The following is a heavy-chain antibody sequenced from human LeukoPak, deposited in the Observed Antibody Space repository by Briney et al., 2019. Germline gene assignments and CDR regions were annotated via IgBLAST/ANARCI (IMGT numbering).Heavy chain of an antibody. CDR2: IDYIGST. CDR3: VRHIVVVTDILEDPYFDY. D-gene: IGHD2-21*02. V-gene: IGHV4-59*08. Sequence: AETLSLTCTVPGGSISGYYWSWIWQPPGKGLEWIGYIDYIGSTNYNPSLKSRVTISVDTSKNQSSLKLTSVTAADTAVYYCVRHIVVVTDILEDPYFDYWGQGNLVTVSS. J-gene: IGHJ4*02. CDR1: GGSISGYY.